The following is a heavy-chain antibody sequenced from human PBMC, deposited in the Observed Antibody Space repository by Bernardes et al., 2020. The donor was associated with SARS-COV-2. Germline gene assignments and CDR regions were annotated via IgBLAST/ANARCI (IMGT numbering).Heavy chain of an antibody. V-gene: IGHV3-30*02. J-gene: IGHJ4*02. D-gene: IGHD3-22*01. CDR1: GFTFSSYG. Sequence: LRLSCAASGFTFSSYGMHWVRQAPGKGLEWVAFIRYDGSNKYYADSVKGRFTISRDNSKNTLYLQMNSLRAEDTAVYYCAKPPRSYYDSSGYYYEWDHYFDYWGQGTLVTVSS. CDR3: AKPPRSYYDSSGYYYEWDHYFDY. CDR2: IRYDGSNK.